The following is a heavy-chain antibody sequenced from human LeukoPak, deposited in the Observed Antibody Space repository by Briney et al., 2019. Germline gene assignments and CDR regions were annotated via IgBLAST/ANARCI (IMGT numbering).Heavy chain of an antibody. CDR3: ASQMITFGGVIVNWFDP. CDR2: IIPIFGTA. J-gene: IGHJ5*02. V-gene: IGHV1-69*13. CDR1: GGTFSSYA. D-gene: IGHD3-16*02. Sequence: SVKVSCKASGGTFSSYAISWVRQAPGQGLEWMGGIIPIFGTANYAQKFQGRVTITADESTSTAYMGLSSLRSEDTAVYYCASQMITFGGVIVNWFDPWGQGTLVTVSS.